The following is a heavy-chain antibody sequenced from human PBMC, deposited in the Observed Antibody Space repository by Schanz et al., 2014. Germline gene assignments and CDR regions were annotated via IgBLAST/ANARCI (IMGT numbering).Heavy chain of an antibody. V-gene: IGHV3-66*02. CDR3: ARRDPYCRSGTCNRAFDF. D-gene: IGHD1-26*01. CDR2: IFTDGRT. J-gene: IGHJ4*02. Sequence: EVQLVASGGGLVQPGGSLRLSCAASGFAVDNYYMSCVRQAPGRGLEWVSIIFTDGRTYYADSVKGRFTISRDSSKNTLFLQMNSLRTEDTAVYYCARRDPYCRSGTCNRAFDFWGQGTLVTVSS. CDR1: GFAVDNYY.